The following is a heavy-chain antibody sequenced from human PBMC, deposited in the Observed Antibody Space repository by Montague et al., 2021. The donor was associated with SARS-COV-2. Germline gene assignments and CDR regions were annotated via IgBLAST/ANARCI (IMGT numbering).Heavy chain of an antibody. D-gene: IGHD3-10*01. Sequence: SETLSLTCSISGVSITSYYWSWVRQPAGKGLEWIGHIYASCSTNYSPSLKSRVRLSIDNPKNQFSLKLESLTAADTAVYYCVRAGGNWYYFDYWGQGALVTVSS. V-gene: IGHV4-4*07. J-gene: IGHJ4*02. CDR3: VRAGGNWYYFDY. CDR1: GVSITSYY. CDR2: IYASCST.